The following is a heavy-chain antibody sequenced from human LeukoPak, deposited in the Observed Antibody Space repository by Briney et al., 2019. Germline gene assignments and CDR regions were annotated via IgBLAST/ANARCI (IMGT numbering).Heavy chain of an antibody. CDR1: GFTFSSYS. CDR2: ISSSSSTI. J-gene: IGHJ3*02. Sequence: GGSLRLSCAASGFTFSSYSMNWVRQAPGKGLEWVSYISSSSSTIYYADSVKGRFTISRDNAKNSLYLQMNSLRAEDTAVYYCARAWFRPSGYSYGYRAVPAFDIWGQGTMVTVSS. D-gene: IGHD5-18*01. V-gene: IGHV3-48*01. CDR3: ARAWFRPSGYSYGYRAVPAFDI.